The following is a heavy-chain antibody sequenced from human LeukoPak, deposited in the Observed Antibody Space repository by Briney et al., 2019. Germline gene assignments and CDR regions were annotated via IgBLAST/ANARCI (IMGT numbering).Heavy chain of an antibody. V-gene: IGHV3-30*03. CDR2: ISYDGSNK. Sequence: GGSLRLSCAASGFTFSGYGMHWVRQAQGKGLEWVAVISYDGSNKYYADSVKGRFTISRDNSKNTLYLQMNSLRAEDTALYYCARTMYITGSSDFDYWGQGTLVTVSS. CDR3: ARTMYITGSSDFDY. J-gene: IGHJ4*02. CDR1: GFTFSGYG. D-gene: IGHD1-26*01.